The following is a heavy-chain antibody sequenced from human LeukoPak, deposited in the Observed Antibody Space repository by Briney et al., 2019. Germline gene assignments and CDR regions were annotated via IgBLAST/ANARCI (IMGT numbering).Heavy chain of an antibody. CDR1: GFAFRTYA. CDR3: AREERSSTYYYLDQ. CDR2: LTYDGGNK. J-gene: IGHJ4*02. Sequence: GGSLRLSCAASGFAFRTYAMHWVRQAPGKELEWVALLTYDGGNKFYADSVKGRFTISRDNSKKTMFLQMNSLRAEDTAVYYCAREERSSTYYYLDQWGQGTLVSVSS. D-gene: IGHD3-22*01. V-gene: IGHV3-30-3*01.